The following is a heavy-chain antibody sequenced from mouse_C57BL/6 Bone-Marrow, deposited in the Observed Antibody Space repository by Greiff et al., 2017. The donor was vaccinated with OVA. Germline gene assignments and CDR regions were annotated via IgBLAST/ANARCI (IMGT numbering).Heavy chain of an antibody. CDR1: GFTFSDYG. J-gene: IGHJ3*01. D-gene: IGHD4-1*01. CDR3: ARNSGTGAWFAY. V-gene: IGHV5-17*01. Sequence: DVHLVESGGGLVKPGGSLKLSCAASGFTFSDYGMHWVRQAPEKGLEWVAYISSGSSTIYYADTVKGRFTISRDNAKNTLFLQMTSLRSEDTAMYYCARNSGTGAWFAYWGQGTLVTVSA. CDR2: ISSGSSTI.